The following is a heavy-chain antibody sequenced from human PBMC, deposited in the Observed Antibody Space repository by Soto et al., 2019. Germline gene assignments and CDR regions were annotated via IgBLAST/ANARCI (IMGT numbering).Heavy chain of an antibody. CDR3: ARDVLLWFGELLDPLDY. D-gene: IGHD3-10*01. J-gene: IGHJ4*02. Sequence: QVQLVQSGAEVKKPGASVKVSCKASGYTFTSYGISWVRQAPGQGLEWMGWISAYNGNTNYAQKLQGRVTMTSDTSTSTAYMELRSLRSDDTAVYYCARDVLLWFGELLDPLDYWGQGTLVTVSS. CDR1: GYTFTSYG. V-gene: IGHV1-18*01. CDR2: ISAYNGNT.